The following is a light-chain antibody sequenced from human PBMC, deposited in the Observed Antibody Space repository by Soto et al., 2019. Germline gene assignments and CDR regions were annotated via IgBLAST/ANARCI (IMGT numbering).Light chain of an antibody. V-gene: IGKV4-1*01. CDR1: QSVLSSFNNRNQ. Sequence: DIVMTQSPDSLALSLGERATINCKSSQSVLSSFNNRNQLAWYQQKPGQPPKLLIYWASTRESGVPDRFSGSGSGTDFTLTISSLQADDVAIYFCQHYYTTPITFGQGTRLEIK. CDR3: QHYYTTPIT. CDR2: WAS. J-gene: IGKJ5*01.